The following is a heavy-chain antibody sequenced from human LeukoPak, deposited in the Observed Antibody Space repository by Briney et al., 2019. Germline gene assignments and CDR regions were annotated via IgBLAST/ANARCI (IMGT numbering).Heavy chain of an antibody. CDR1: GFTFSSYG. D-gene: IGHD1-14*01. CDR3: ARAWGTDSAFDI. Sequence: PGGSLRLSCAASGFTFSSYGMSWVRQAPGKGLEWVSAISGRDSNTYYADSVEGRFTISRDNSKNTLYLHLNSLRAEDTAVYYCARAWGTDSAFDIWGQGTLVSVSS. V-gene: IGHV3-23*01. CDR2: ISGRDSNT. J-gene: IGHJ3*02.